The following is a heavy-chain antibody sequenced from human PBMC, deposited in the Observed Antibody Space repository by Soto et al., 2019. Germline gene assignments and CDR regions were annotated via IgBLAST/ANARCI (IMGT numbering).Heavy chain of an antibody. J-gene: IGHJ6*02. CDR3: ARADVTRYFSMDV. Sequence: SETLSLTCAVYGGSFSGYYWSWIRQPPGKGLEWIGEINHSGSTNYNPSLKSRVTISVDTSKNQFSLKLSSVTAADTAVYHCARADVTRYFSMDVWGQGTTVTVSS. CDR2: INHSGST. D-gene: IGHD3-16*01. CDR1: GGSFSGYY. V-gene: IGHV4-34*01.